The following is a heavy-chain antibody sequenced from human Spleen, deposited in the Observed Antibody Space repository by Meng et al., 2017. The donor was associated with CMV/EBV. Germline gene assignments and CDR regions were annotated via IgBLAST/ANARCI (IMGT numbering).Heavy chain of an antibody. CDR3: ARGYSSNWSYFFDY. CDR2: IYSGDDT. V-gene: IGHV3-53*01. Sequence: AASGFTVSSPFMCWVRQAPGKGLECVSLIYSGDDTYYAGSVKGRFTISRDSSKNTLYLQMNNLRAEDTAVYYCARGYSSNWSYFFDYWGQGALVTVSS. D-gene: IGHD6-13*01. CDR1: GFTVSSPF. J-gene: IGHJ4*02.